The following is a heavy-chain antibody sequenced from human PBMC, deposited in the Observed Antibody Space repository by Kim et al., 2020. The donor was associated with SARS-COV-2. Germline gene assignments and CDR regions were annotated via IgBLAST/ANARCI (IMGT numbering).Heavy chain of an antibody. CDR1: GFTFSSYG. V-gene: IGHV3-30*03. CDR3: ATSGSYVPFDY. D-gene: IGHD1-26*01. CDR2: ISYDGSNK. Sequence: GGSLRLSCAXSGFTFSSYGMHWVRQAPGKGLEWVAVISYDGSNKYYADSVKGRFTISRDNSKNTLYLQMNSRRAEDTAVFYCATSGSYVPFDYWGQGTLVTVSS. J-gene: IGHJ4*02.